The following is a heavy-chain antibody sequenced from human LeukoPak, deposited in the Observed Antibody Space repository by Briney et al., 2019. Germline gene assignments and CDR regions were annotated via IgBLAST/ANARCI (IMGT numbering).Heavy chain of an antibody. CDR3: ARGRSGRISSSPLDY. J-gene: IGHJ4*02. D-gene: IGHD6-6*01. CDR1: GFTFSSYA. Sequence: GGSLRLSCAASGFTFSSYAMSWVRQAPGKGLEWVSAISGSGGSTYYADSVKGRFTISRDNSKNSLYLQMNSLRAEDTAVYYCARGRSGRISSSPLDYWGQGTLVTVSS. CDR2: ISGSGGST. V-gene: IGHV3-23*01.